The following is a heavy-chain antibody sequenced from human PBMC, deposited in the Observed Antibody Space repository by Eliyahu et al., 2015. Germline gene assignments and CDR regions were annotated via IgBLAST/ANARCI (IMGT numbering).Heavy chain of an antibody. Sequence: EVHLEESGGGLVQPGGSLRXSCPASGFXFGAYWXXCXRQAPGMGLEGISTISTTSDYIHYADSVTGRFTISRDNAQNSLYLQMNSLSTEDTAIYYCARDPHSSGWNPVDSWGQGTLVTVSS. D-gene: IGHD6-19*01. V-gene: IGHV3-21*01. J-gene: IGHJ5*01. CDR2: ISTTSDYI. CDR1: GFXFGAYW. CDR3: ARDPHSSGWNPVDS.